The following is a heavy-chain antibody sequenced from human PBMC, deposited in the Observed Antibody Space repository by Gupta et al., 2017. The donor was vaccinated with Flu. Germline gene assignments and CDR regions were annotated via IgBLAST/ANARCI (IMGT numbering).Heavy chain of an antibody. CDR2: INSGGSST. J-gene: IGHJ6*02. D-gene: IGHD1-26*01. CDR1: GFTFSNYA. Sequence: EVHLLESGGGLIQQGGSLRLSCAASGFTFSNYAMNWVRQAPGKGLEWVSSINSGGSSTNYADSVKGRFTISRDNSKNTLYLQMNSLRAEDTAVYYCAKGGWTYPMDVWGQGTTVTVSS. CDR3: AKGGWTYPMDV. V-gene: IGHV3-23*01.